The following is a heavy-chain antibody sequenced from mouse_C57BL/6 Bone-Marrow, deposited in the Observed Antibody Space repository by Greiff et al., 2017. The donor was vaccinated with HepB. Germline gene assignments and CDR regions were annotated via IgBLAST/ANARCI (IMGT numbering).Heavy chain of an antibody. D-gene: IGHD2-5*01. V-gene: IGHV14-2*01. CDR1: GFNIKDYY. CDR2: IDPEDGET. J-gene: IGHJ2*01. CDR3: ARYSKDYFDY. Sequence: EVQLQQSGAELVKPGASVKLSCTASGFNIKDYYMHWVKQRTEQGLEWIGRIDPEDGETKYVPKFQGKATITANTSSNTSYLQLSSQTSEDTVMYYCARYSKDYFDYWGQGTTLTVSS.